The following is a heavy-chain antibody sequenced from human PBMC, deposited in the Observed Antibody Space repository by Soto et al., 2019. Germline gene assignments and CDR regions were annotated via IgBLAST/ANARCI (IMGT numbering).Heavy chain of an antibody. CDR2: ISYIGST. J-gene: IGHJ3*02. CDR3: ARASIDGFNAFDI. D-gene: IGHD6-6*01. V-gene: IGHV4-31*03. Sequence: QVQLQESGPGLVKPSQTLSLTCTVSGGSISSGGYYWSWIRKHPGKGLEWIGYISYIGSTYYNPSLKSRVTISVDTSKNQFSLKLSSVTAADTAVYYCARASIDGFNAFDIWGQGTMVTVSS. CDR1: GGSISSGGYY.